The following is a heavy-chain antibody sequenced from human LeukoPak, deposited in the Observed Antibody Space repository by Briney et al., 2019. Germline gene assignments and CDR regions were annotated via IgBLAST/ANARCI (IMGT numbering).Heavy chain of an antibody. J-gene: IGHJ4*02. CDR2: IKQDGREK. CDR3: ARSQTDYRKYYFDY. Sequence: GGSLRLSCAAPGFTFKDHWMSWVRQTPEKGLEWVANIKQDGREKYYVDSVKGRFTISRDNAENSLFLQMNSLRAEDTAIYYCARSQTDYRKYYFDYWGQGVLVTVSS. D-gene: IGHD4/OR15-4a*01. V-gene: IGHV3-7*03. CDR1: GFTFKDHW.